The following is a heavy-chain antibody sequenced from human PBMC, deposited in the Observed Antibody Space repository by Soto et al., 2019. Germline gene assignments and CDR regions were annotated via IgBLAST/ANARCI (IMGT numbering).Heavy chain of an antibody. J-gene: IGHJ6*02. D-gene: IGHD4-17*01. Sequence: SETLSLTCTVSGGSINDFYWSWIRQPPGKGLEWIGYIYYSGSTYYNPSLKSRVTISVDTSKNQFSLKLSSVTAADTAVYYCARHGGDYGGLNYYYGMDVWGQGTTVTVSS. V-gene: IGHV4-59*04. CDR1: GGSINDFY. CDR2: IYYSGST. CDR3: ARHGGDYGGLNYYYGMDV.